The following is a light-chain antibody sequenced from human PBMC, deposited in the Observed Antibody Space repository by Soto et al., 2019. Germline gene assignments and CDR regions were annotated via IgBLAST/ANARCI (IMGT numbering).Light chain of an antibody. CDR2: GAS. V-gene: IGKV3-15*01. J-gene: IGKJ2*01. CDR3: QQYNNWPPHT. CDR1: QSVNTN. Sequence: EIVMTQSPATLSVSPGESATLSCRASQSVNTNLAWYQQKPGRAPRLLIHGASTRATGIPARFSGSGSGTEFTLNISSMQSEDFAVYCCQQYNNWPPHTFGQGTKLEIK.